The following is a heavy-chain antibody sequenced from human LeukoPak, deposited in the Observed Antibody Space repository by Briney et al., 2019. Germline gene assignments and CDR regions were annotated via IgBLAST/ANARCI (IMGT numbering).Heavy chain of an antibody. CDR3: ARADYYYDSSGYTYLFDY. CDR1: GGSISSYY. V-gene: IGHV4-59*01. CDR2: IYYSGST. Sequence: SETLSLTCTVSGGSISSYYWSWIRQPPGKGLEWIGYIYYSGSTTYHPSLKSRVTISVDTSKNQFSLNLSSVTAADTAVYYCARADYYYDSSGYTYLFDYWGQGILVTVSS. D-gene: IGHD3-22*01. J-gene: IGHJ4*02.